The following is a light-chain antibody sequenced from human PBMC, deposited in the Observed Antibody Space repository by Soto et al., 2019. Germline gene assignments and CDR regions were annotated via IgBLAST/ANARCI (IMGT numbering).Light chain of an antibody. CDR3: SSYAGSSNV. V-gene: IGLV2-8*01. Sequence: QSVLTQPPSASGSPGQSVAISCTGTSSDVGGYNYVSWYQQHPGKAPKLMIYEVNKRPSGVPDRSSGSKSGNTASLTVSDLQAEDEADYYCSSYAGSSNVFGTGTKVTVL. J-gene: IGLJ1*01. CDR1: SSDVGGYNY. CDR2: EVN.